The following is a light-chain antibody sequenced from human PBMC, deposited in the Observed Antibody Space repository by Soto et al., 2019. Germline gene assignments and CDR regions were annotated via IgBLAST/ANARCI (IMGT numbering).Light chain of an antibody. CDR3: QQTSNWPPEIT. CDR2: DSS. J-gene: IGKJ5*01. Sequence: EIVLTQSPASLSLSPGETATVSCRASHSVARRVAWYQQRPGLAPRLLIYDSSSRATGIPDRFSGSGSGTDFTLTISSLEPEDFAVYYCQQTSNWPPEITFGQGTRLEIK. CDR1: HSVARR. V-gene: IGKV3-11*01.